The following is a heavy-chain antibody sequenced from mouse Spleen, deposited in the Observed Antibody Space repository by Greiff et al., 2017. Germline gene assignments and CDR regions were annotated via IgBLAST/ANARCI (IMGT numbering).Heavy chain of an antibody. J-gene: IGHJ1*01. Sequence: QVQLQQSGPELVKPGASVKISCKASGYAFSSSWMNWVKQRPGKGLEWIGRIYPGDGDTNYNGKFKGKATLTADKSSSTAYMQLSSLTSEDSAVYFCARGYYSNLYWYFDVWGAGTTVTVSS. CDR2: IYPGDGDT. V-gene: IGHV1-82*01. CDR1: GYAFSSSW. CDR3: ARGYYSNLYWYFDV. D-gene: IGHD2-5*01.